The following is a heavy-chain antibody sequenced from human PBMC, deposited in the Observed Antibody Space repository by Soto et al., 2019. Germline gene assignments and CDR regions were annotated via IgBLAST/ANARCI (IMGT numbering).Heavy chain of an antibody. CDR2: ISYDGSNK. Sequence: GGSLRLSCAASGFTFSSYGMHWVRQAPGKGLEWVAVISYDGSNKYYADSVKGRFTISRDNSKNTLYLQMNSLRAEDTAVYYCAKDRENFDWLLSPSYYYYGMDVWGQGTTVTVSS. D-gene: IGHD3-9*01. V-gene: IGHV3-30*18. CDR3: AKDRENFDWLLSPSYYYYGMDV. CDR1: GFTFSSYG. J-gene: IGHJ6*02.